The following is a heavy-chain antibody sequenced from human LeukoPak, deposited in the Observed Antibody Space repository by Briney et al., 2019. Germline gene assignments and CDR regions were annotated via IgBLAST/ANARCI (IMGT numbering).Heavy chain of an antibody. J-gene: IGHJ6*02. CDR2: VSAYNGNT. V-gene: IGHV1-18*01. CDR1: GYTFTSYG. CDR3: ARDLPPGVYGSAWLQDYYYYGMDV. D-gene: IGHD3-10*01. Sequence: PGASVKVSCKASGYTFTSYGISWVRQAPGQGLEWMGWVSAYNGNTNYAQKLQGRVTMTTDTSTSTAYMELRSLRSDDTAVYYCARDLPPGVYGSAWLQDYYYYGMDVWGQGTTVTVSS.